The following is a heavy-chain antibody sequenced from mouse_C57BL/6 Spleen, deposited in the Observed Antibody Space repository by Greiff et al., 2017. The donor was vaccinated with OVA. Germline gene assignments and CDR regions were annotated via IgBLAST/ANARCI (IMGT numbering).Heavy chain of an antibody. CDR1: GYTFTSYG. D-gene: IGHD2-3*01. CDR2: IYPRSGNT. Sequence: VQLQQSGAELARPGASVKLSCKASGYTFTSYGISWVKQRTGQGLEWIGEIYPRSGNTYYNEKFKGKATLTADKSSSTAYMELRSLTSEDSAVYFCARDGGYDGYPPFAYWGQGTLVTVSA. J-gene: IGHJ3*01. V-gene: IGHV1-81*01. CDR3: ARDGGYDGYPPFAY.